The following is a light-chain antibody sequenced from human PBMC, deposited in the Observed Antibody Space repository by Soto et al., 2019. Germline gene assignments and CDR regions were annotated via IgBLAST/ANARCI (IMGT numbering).Light chain of an antibody. V-gene: IGKV3-20*01. CDR2: SAS. CDR3: QQSYSTLT. CDR1: QSVSSSY. J-gene: IGKJ4*01. Sequence: EIVLTQSPGTPSLSPGERATLSCRTSQSVSSSYLAWYQQKPGQAPRLLIHSASSRATGIPDRFSGSGSGTDFTLTISSLQPEDFATYYCQQSYSTLTFGGGTKVDIK.